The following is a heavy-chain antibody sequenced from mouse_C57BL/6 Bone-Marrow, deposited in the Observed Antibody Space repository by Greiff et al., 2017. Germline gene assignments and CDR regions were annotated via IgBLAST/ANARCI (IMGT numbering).Heavy chain of an antibody. Sequence: EVQLQHSGAELVRPGSSVKMSCKTSGSTFTSYGINRVKQRPGQGLEWIGYIYIGNGYTEYNEKFKGQATLTSDTSSSTAYMQLSSLTSEDSAIYFCARETTGYGSSHWYVDVWGTGTTVTVSS. CDR3: ARETTGYGSSHWYVDV. V-gene: IGHV1-58*01. J-gene: IGHJ1*03. CDR1: GSTFTSYG. CDR2: IYIGNGYT. D-gene: IGHD1-1*01.